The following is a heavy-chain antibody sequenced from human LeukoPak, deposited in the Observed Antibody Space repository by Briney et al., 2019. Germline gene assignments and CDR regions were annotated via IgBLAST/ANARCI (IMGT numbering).Heavy chain of an antibody. CDR2: INPNSGGT. CDR3: ARELAYYDFKGWFDP. CDR1: GYTFTGYY. J-gene: IGHJ5*02. Sequence: ASVKVSCKASGYTFTGYYMHWVRQAPGQGLEWMGWINPNSGGTNYAQKFQGRVTMTRDMSISTAYMELSRLRSDDTAVYYCARELAYYDFKGWFDPWGQGTLVTVSS. V-gene: IGHV1-2*02. D-gene: IGHD3-3*01.